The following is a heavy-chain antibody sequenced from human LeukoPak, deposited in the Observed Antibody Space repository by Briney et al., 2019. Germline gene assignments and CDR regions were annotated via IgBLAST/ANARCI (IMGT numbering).Heavy chain of an antibody. CDR2: IWYDGSNK. CDR1: VFTLSSCG. D-gene: IGHD1-1*01. Sequence: GGSLRLSCAVSVFTLSSCGTHGVRRAPDGGREWESVIWYDGSNKYYADSVKGRFTIYRDNSKNTLYLQRNSLRAEDTAVYYCARKDWNGGVDPWGQGTLVTVSS. J-gene: IGHJ5*02. V-gene: IGHV3-33*01. CDR3: ARKDWNGGVDP.